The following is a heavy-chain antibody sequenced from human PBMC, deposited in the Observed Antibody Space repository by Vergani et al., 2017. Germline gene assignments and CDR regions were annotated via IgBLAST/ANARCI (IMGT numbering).Heavy chain of an antibody. J-gene: IGHJ6*03. Sequence: QVQLQESGPGLVKPSETLSLTCTVSGGSISSYYWSWIRQPPGKGLEWIGYIYYSGSTNYNPSLKSRVTISVDTSKNQFSLKLSSVTAADTAVYYCAREGKIDYSNYYYYYYMDVWGKGTTVTVSS. CDR1: GGSISSYY. D-gene: IGHD4-11*01. CDR2: IYYSGST. V-gene: IGHV4-59*12. CDR3: AREGKIDYSNYYYYYYMDV.